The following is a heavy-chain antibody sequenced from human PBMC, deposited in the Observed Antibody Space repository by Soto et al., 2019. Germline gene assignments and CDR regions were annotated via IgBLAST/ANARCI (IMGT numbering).Heavy chain of an antibody. CDR2: IYYSGST. V-gene: IGHV4-30-4*01. Sequence: SETLSLTCTVSGGSISSGDYYWSWIRQPPGKGLEWIGYIYYSGSTYYNPSLKSRVTISVDTSKNQFSLKLSSVTAADTAVYYCARDGQRHTAPDYWGQGTLVTVSS. J-gene: IGHJ4*02. CDR3: ARDGQRHTAPDY. CDR1: GGSISSGDYY. D-gene: IGHD5-18*01.